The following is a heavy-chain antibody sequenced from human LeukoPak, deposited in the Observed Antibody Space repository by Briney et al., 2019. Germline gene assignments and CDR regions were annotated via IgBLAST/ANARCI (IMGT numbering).Heavy chain of an antibody. CDR3: ARAAYSGSYHSDY. CDR2: IYYSGST. V-gene: IGHV4-61*01. D-gene: IGHD1-26*01. J-gene: IGHJ4*02. Sequence: PSETLSLTCTVSGGSVNSGSYYWDWIRQPPGKGLEWIGYIYYSGSTNYNPSLKSRVTISVDTSKNQFSLKLSSVTAADTAVYYCARAAYSGSYHSDYWGQGTLVTVSS. CDR1: GGSVNSGSYY.